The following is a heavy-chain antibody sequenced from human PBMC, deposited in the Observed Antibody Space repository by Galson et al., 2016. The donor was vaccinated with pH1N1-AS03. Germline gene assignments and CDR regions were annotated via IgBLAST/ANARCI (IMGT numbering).Heavy chain of an antibody. CDR3: ARSGNMGKAVTAGGHYGMDV. V-gene: IGHV3-21*06. D-gene: IGHD2-15*01. Sequence: SLRLSCAASGFTFIHYSMNWVRQAPGKGLEWVSSMSSSGNYIFYADSLKGRFTISRDNAKNSLYLQMNNLRVEDTALYYCARSGNMGKAVTAGGHYGMDVWGQGTTVTVSS. CDR2: MSSSGNYI. CDR1: GFTFIHYS. J-gene: IGHJ6*02.